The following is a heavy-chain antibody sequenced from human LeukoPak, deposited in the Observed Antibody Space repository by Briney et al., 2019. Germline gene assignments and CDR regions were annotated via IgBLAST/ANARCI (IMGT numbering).Heavy chain of an antibody. J-gene: IGHJ4*02. CDR1: GGSFSGYY. CDR3: AGNEIAAAGSFRIDY. V-gene: IGHV4-34*01. CDR2: INHSGST. Sequence: SETLSLTCAVYGGSFSGYYWSWIRQPPGKGLEWIGEINHSGSTNYNPSLKSRVTISVDTSKNQFSLKLSSVTAADTAVYYCAGNEIAAAGSFRIDYWGQGTLVTVSS. D-gene: IGHD6-13*01.